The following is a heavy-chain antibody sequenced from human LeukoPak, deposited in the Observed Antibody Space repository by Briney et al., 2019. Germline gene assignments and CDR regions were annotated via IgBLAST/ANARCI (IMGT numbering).Heavy chain of an antibody. CDR3: ARDREYSSGWHVVDY. CDR1: GYTFTSYG. CDR2: ISAYNGNT. J-gene: IGHJ4*02. V-gene: IGHV1-18*01. D-gene: IGHD6-19*01. Sequence: GASVKVSCKASGYTFTSYGISWVRQAPGQGLEWMGWISAYNGNTNYAQKLQGRVTMTTDTSTSTAYMELRSLRSDDTAVYYCARDREYSSGWHVVDYWGQGTLVTVSS.